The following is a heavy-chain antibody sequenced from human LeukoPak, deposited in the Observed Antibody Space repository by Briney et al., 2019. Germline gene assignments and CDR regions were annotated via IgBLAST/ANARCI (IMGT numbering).Heavy chain of an antibody. V-gene: IGHV4-59*01. D-gene: IGHD4-23*01. Sequence: SETLSLTCTVSGGSISSYYWSWVRQPPGKGLEWIGYIYYSGSTNYNPSLKSQVTISVDTSKNQFSLKPRSVTAADTAVDYCARGLAVYGGNSGGYFDCWGQGTLVTVCS. J-gene: IGHJ4*02. CDR2: IYYSGST. CDR1: GGSISSYY. CDR3: ARGLAVYGGNSGGYFDC.